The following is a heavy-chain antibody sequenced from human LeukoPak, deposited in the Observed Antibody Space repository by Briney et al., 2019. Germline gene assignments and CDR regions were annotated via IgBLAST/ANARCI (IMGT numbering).Heavy chain of an antibody. CDR1: GYTFTDYY. Sequence: ASVKVSCKVSGYTFTDYYMHWVQQAPGKGLKWMGLVDPEDGETIYAEKFQGRVTITADTSTDTAYMELSSLRSEDTAVYYCATVRRTSPNWFDPWGQGTLVTVSS. J-gene: IGHJ5*02. CDR3: ATVRRTSPNWFDP. V-gene: IGHV1-69-2*01. D-gene: IGHD1-14*01. CDR2: VDPEDGET.